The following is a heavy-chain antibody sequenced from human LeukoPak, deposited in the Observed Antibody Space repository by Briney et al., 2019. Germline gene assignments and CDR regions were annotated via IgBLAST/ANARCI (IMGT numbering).Heavy chain of an antibody. D-gene: IGHD5-18*01. Sequence: SETLSLTCTVSGGSISSSSYYWGWIRQPPGKGLEWIGSIYYSGSTYYNPSLKSRVTISVDTSKNQFSLKLSSVTAADTAVYYCARASASMDTAMVGPWYYFDYWGQGTLVTVSS. V-gene: IGHV4-39*07. CDR2: IYYSGST. CDR3: ARASASMDTAMVGPWYYFDY. J-gene: IGHJ4*02. CDR1: GGSISSSSYY.